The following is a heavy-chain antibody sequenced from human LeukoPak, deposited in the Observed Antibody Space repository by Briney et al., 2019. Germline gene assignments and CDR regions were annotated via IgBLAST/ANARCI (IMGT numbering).Heavy chain of an antibody. CDR2: IYYSGST. D-gene: IGHD3-3*01. J-gene: IGHJ3*02. CDR1: GGSISGTDLY. V-gene: IGHV4-31*03. CDR3: ARRTRYYDFWSGYIQDAFDI. Sequence: SETLSLTCTVSGGSISGTDLYWGWIRQHPGKGLEWIGYIYYSGSTYYNPSLKSRVTISVDTSKNQFSLKLSSVTAADTAVYYCARRTRYYDFWSGYIQDAFDIWGQGTMVTVSS.